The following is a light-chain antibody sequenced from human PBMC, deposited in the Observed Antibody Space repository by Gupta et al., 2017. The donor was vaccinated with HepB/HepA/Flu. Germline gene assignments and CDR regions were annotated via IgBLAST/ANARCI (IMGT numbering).Light chain of an antibody. V-gene: IGKV1-9*01. CDR2: AAS. Sequence: DIQLTQSPSFLSASVGDRVTITCRASQGISSYLAWYQQKPGKAPKLLIYAASTLQSGVPSRFSGSGYGTEFTLTISSRQPEDFANYYCQQRNSYPRTFGQGTXVEIK. J-gene: IGKJ1*01. CDR3: QQRNSYPRT. CDR1: QGISSY.